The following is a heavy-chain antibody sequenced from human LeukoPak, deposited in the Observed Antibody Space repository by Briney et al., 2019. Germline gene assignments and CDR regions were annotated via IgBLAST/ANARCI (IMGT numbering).Heavy chain of an antibody. D-gene: IGHD6-13*01. V-gene: IGHV1-2*02. J-gene: IGHJ4*02. CDR1: GYTFTGYY. Sequence: ASVKVSCKASGYTFTGYYMHWVRQAPGQGLEWMGWINPNSGGTNYAQKFQGRVTMTRDTSISTAYMELSRLRSDDTAVYNCARVAAAGTNYFDYWGQGTLVTVSS. CDR2: INPNSGGT. CDR3: ARVAAAGTNYFDY.